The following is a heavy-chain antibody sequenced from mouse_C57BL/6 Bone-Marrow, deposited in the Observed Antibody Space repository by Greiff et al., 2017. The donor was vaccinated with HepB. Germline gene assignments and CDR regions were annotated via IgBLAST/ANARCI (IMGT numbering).Heavy chain of an antibody. CDR1: GYSFTGYF. CDR3: ARQGSYLQAMDY. J-gene: IGHJ4*01. Sequence: LVESGPELVKPGDSVKISCKASGYSFTGYFMNWVMQSHGKSLEWIGRINPYNGDTFYNQKFKGKATLTVDKSSSTAHMELRSLTSEDSAVYYCARQGSYLQAMDYWGQGTSVTVSS. D-gene: IGHD6-1*01. V-gene: IGHV1-20*01. CDR2: INPYNGDT.